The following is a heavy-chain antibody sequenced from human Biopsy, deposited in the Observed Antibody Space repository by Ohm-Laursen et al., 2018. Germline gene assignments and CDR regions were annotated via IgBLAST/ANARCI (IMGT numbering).Heavy chain of an antibody. CDR1: GFTFENYA. CDR2: ISWNSGSV. CDR3: AKASGYSSGWPIDY. D-gene: IGHD6-19*01. Sequence: SLRLSCAASGFTFENYAMNWVRQAPGKGLEWVSGISWNSGSVVYADSVKGRFTISRDNAKNSLYLQMHSLRAEDTAFYYCAKASGYSSGWPIDYWGQGNLVSVSS. J-gene: IGHJ4*02. V-gene: IGHV3-9*01.